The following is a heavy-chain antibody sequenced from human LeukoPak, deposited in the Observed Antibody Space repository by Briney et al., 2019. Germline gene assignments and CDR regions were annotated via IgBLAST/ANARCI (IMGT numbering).Heavy chain of an antibody. V-gene: IGHV1-18*01. CDR2: ISAYNGNT. D-gene: IGHD5-24*01. CDR3: AGDGYNSRRFFDY. Sequence: GASVKVSCKASGYTFTSYGISWVRQAPGQGLEWMGWISAYNGNTNYAQKFQGRVTMTSDTSINTAYMELSRLISDDTAVYYCAGDGYNSRRFFDYWGQGTLVTVSS. CDR1: GYTFTSYG. J-gene: IGHJ4*02.